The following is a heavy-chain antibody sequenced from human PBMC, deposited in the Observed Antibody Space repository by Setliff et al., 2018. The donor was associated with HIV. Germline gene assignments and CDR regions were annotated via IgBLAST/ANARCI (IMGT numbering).Heavy chain of an antibody. J-gene: IGHJ4*02. CDR1: GGSISSSHDF. Sequence: SETLSLTCTVSGGSISSSHDFWNWIRQPPGKGLEWIGNIHYSGTTYYNPSLKSRVTISVDTSKNQFSLKLSSVTAADTAVYYCARVKTGHYNFWSGYYKRGYYFDYWGQGTLVTVSS. D-gene: IGHD3-3*01. CDR3: ARVKTGHYNFWSGYYKRGYYFDY. V-gene: IGHV4-39*07. CDR2: IHYSGTT.